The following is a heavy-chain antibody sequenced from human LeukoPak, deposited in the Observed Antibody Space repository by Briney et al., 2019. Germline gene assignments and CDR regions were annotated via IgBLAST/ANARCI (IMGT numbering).Heavy chain of an antibody. J-gene: IGHJ4*02. CDR1: GYTFTGYY. Sequence: ASVKVSCKASGYTFTGYYMHWVRQAPGQGLEWMGWINPNSGGTNYAQKFQGRVTMTRDTSISTAYMELSRLRSDDPAVYYCARPGGDKVWLGELLWVFDYWGQGTLVTVSS. CDR3: ARPGGDKVWLGELLWVFDY. V-gene: IGHV1-2*02. D-gene: IGHD3-10*01. CDR2: INPNSGGT.